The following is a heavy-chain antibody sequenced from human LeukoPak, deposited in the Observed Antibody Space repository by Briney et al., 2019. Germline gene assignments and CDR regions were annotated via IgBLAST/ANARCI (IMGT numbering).Heavy chain of an antibody. CDR3: ARDWGVYSSSWYPLWPGY. CDR1: GFTFSSYG. Sequence: GGSLRLSCAASGFTFSSYGMHWVRQAPGKGLEWVAFIRYDGSNKYYADSVKGRFTISRDNSKNTLYLQMNSLRAEDTAVYYCARDWGVYSSSWYPLWPGYWGQGTVVTVSS. J-gene: IGHJ4*02. CDR2: IRYDGSNK. D-gene: IGHD6-13*01. V-gene: IGHV3-30*02.